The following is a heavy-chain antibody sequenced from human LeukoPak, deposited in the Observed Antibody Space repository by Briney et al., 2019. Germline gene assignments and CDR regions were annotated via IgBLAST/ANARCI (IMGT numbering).Heavy chain of an antibody. CDR2: ISPYNGNT. D-gene: IGHD1-14*01. Sequence: AASVKVSCKASGYKFTDYGISWVRQAPGQGLEWMGWISPYNGNTIYAQKLQGRVTMTTDTSTSTAYMELRSLRSDDTAVYYCARGRAHRASFDIWGQGTMVTVSS. J-gene: IGHJ3*02. V-gene: IGHV1-18*01. CDR1: GYKFTDYG. CDR3: ARGRAHRASFDI.